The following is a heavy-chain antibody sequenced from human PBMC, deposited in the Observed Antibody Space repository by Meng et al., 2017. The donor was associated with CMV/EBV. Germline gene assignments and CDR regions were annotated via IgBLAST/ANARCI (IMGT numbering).Heavy chain of an antibody. J-gene: IGHJ4*02. CDR3: ARDSSGYYGY. D-gene: IGHD3-22*01. V-gene: IGHV3-30-3*01. Sequence: GGSLRLSCAASGFTFSSYAMRWVRQAPGKGLEWVTVISYDGSNKYYADSVKGRFTISRDNSKNTLYLQMNSLRAEDTAVYYCARDSSGYYGYWGQGTLVTVSS. CDR2: ISYDGSNK. CDR1: GFTFSSYA.